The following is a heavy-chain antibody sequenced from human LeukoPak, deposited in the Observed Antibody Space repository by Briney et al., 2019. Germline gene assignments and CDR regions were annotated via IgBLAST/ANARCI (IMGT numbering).Heavy chain of an antibody. Sequence: GRSLRLSCAASGFAFSSYGMHWVRQAPGKGLEWVAVIWYDGSNKYYADSVKGRFTISRDNSKNTLYLQMNSLRVEDTAVYYCARDGRITGTSRYAFDIWGQGTMVTVSS. CDR1: GFAFSSYG. D-gene: IGHD1-7*01. CDR2: IWYDGSNK. V-gene: IGHV3-33*01. CDR3: ARDGRITGTSRYAFDI. J-gene: IGHJ3*02.